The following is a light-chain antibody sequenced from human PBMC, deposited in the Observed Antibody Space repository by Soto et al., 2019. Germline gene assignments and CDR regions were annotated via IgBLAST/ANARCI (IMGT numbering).Light chain of an antibody. CDR2: DAS. V-gene: IGKV1-39*01. J-gene: IGKJ4*01. CDR3: QQSYNTPLT. CDR1: RSISDW. Sequence: DIQMTQSPSSLSPSVGDSVTITCRASRSISDWLAWYQQKPGKAPELMIFDASNLKSGVSSRFSGSGSGTDCTLTISSLQPEDVATFYCQQSYNTPLTFGGGTKVDI.